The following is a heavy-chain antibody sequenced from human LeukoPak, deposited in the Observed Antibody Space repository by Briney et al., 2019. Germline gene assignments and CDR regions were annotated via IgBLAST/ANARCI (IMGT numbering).Heavy chain of an antibody. Sequence: GGSLRLSCAASGFTFSSYWMSWVRQAPGKGLEWVANIKQDGSEKYYVDSVKGRFTISRDNAKNSLYLQMNSLRAEDTAVYYCARRRYSGSSRPLDYWGQGTLVTVSS. V-gene: IGHV3-7*01. D-gene: IGHD1-26*01. CDR1: GFTFSSYW. CDR3: ARRRYSGSSRPLDY. J-gene: IGHJ4*02. CDR2: IKQDGSEK.